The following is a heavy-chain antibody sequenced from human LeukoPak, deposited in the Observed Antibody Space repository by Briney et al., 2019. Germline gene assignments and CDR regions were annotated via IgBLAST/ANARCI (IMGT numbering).Heavy chain of an antibody. CDR2: ISGSGSTI. Sequence: GGSLRLSCAASGFTFSDYYMSWIRQAPGKGLEWVSYISGSGSTIYYADSVKGRFTISRDNSKNTLYLQMNSLRAEDTAVYYCAKRGHYYDSSGYRAFDIWGQGTMVTVSS. J-gene: IGHJ3*02. CDR1: GFTFSDYY. D-gene: IGHD3-22*01. CDR3: AKRGHYYDSSGYRAFDI. V-gene: IGHV3-11*04.